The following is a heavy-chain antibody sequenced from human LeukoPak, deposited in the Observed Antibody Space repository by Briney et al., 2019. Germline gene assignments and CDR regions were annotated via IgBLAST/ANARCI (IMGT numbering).Heavy chain of an antibody. CDR2: FYSSTRT. CDR3: ARXXXXXXXXDXAYYYHMDV. Sequence: PSETLSLTCTVSGDSLTSGSRYWSWIRQPAGQGLEWIGHFYSSTRTTYNPSLESRVTISGDTAKNQFSLKLYSVTAADTAVYFCARXXXXXXXXDXAYYYHMDVWGKGTTVTVSS. CDR1: GDSLTSGSRY. J-gene: IGHJ6*04. V-gene: IGHV4-61*09. D-gene: IGHD4-17*01.